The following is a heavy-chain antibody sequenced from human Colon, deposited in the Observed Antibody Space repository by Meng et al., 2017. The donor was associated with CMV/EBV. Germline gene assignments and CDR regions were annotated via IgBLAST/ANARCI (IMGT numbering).Heavy chain of an antibody. CDR3: AKDPLRYCTSTNCYEYFDD. J-gene: IGHJ4*02. CDR2: ISYDGSSK. D-gene: IGHD2-2*01. V-gene: IGHV3-30*18. CDR1: GFTFDTYG. Sequence: QVQLVESGGGVVQPGRSLRLSCAASGFTFDTYGMHWVRQAPGKGLEWVAIISYDGSSKYYADSVKGRFTISRDNSKNTLYLQMNSLSAEDTAVYYCAKDPLRYCTSTNCYEYFDDWGQGTLVTVSS.